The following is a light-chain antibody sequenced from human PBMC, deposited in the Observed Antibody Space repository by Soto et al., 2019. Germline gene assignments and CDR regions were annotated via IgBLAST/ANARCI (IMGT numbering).Light chain of an antibody. J-gene: IGLJ1*01. CDR3: SSLTTSFTYV. CDR1: SSDVGAYNY. V-gene: IGLV2-14*01. Sequence: QSALTQPASVSGSPGQSVAISCTGTSSDVGAYNYVSWYQQHPGKAPKLLVSEVSNRPSGVSDRFSGSKSGNTAYLTISGLQAEDEADYYCSSLTTSFTYVFGTGTKLTVL. CDR2: EVS.